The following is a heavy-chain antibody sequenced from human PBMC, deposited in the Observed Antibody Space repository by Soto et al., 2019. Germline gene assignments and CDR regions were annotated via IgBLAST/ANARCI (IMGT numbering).Heavy chain of an antibody. V-gene: IGHV1-69*13. D-gene: IGHD2-15*01. J-gene: IGHJ6*02. CDR1: GGTFSSYA. Sequence: SVKVSCKASGGTFSSYAISWVRQAPGQGLEWMGGIIPTFGTANYAQKFQGRVTITADESTSTAYMELSSLRSEDTAVYYCARVVKRGGDYYYGMDVWGQGTTVTVSS. CDR3: ARVVKRGGDYYYGMDV. CDR2: IIPTFGTA.